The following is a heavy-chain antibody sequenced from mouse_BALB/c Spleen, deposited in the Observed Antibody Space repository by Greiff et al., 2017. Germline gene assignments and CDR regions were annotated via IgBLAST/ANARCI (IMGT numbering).Heavy chain of an antibody. CDR2: IRNKANGYTT. V-gene: IGHV7-3*02. Sequence: EVQRVESGGGLVQPGGSLRLSCATSGFTFTDYYMSWVRQPPGKALEWLGFIRNKANGYTTEYSASVKGRFTISRDNSQSILYLQMNTLRAEDSATYYCARANNWDYWGQGTTLTVSS. CDR1: GFTFTDYY. J-gene: IGHJ2*01. D-gene: IGHD4-1*02. CDR3: ARANNWDY.